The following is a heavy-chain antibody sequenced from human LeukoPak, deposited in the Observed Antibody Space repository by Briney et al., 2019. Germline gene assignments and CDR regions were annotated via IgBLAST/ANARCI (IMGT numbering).Heavy chain of an antibody. CDR2: IYYTGST. Sequence: SETLSLPCTVSGGSISPYFWSWIRQPPGKGLEWIGYIYYTGSTNYNPSLRSRVTISVDTSKNQFSLKLSSVTAADTAVYYCSRDGYSGLDYWGQGTLVTVSS. J-gene: IGHJ4*02. CDR3: SRDGYSGLDY. CDR1: GGSISPYF. D-gene: IGHD3-22*01. V-gene: IGHV4-59*12.